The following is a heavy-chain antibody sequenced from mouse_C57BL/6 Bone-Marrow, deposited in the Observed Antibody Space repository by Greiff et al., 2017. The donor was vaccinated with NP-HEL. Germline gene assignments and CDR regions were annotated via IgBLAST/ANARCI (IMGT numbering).Heavy chain of an antibody. J-gene: IGHJ4*01. CDR1: GFNIKDDY. V-gene: IGHV14-4*01. CDR2: IDPENGDT. Sequence: EVQLQQSGAELVRPGASVKLSCTASGFNIKDDYMHWVKQRPEQGLEWIGWIDPENGDTEYASKFQGKATITADTSSNTAYLQLSSLTSEDTAVYYCTVRDGYVYYAMDYWGQGTSVTVSS. D-gene: IGHD2-2*01. CDR3: TVRDGYVYYAMDY.